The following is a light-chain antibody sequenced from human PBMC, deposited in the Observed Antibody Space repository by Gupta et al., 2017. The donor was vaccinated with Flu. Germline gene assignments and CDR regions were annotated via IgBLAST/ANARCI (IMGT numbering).Light chain of an antibody. CDR2: GGS. J-gene: IGKJ4*01. CDR1: ESIGSSY. CDR3: QQYDRSPRLT. V-gene: IGKV3-20*01. Sequence: VLTQSPGFLSLSPGETATLSCRASESIGSSYLAWYQQRPGQAPRLLIFGGSNRAADIPDRFSGSGSGTDFTLTISRLEPEDFAVYYCQQYDRSPRLTFGGGTSLEI.